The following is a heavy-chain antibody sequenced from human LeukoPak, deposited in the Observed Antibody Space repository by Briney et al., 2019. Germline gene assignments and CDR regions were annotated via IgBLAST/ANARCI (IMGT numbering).Heavy chain of an antibody. D-gene: IGHD6-13*01. CDR1: GYTFTSYD. J-gene: IGHJ6*03. CDR3: ARDKAGYPYYYYMDV. CDR2: MNPNSGNT. Sequence: ASVKVSCKASGYTFTSYDINWVRQATGQGLEWMGWMNPNSGNTGYAQKFQGRVTITRNTSISTAYMELSSLRSEDTAVYYCARDKAGYPYYYYMDVWGKGTTVTVSS. V-gene: IGHV1-8*03.